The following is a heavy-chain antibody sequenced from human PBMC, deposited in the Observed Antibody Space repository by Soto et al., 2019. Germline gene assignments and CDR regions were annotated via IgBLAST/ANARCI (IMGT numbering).Heavy chain of an antibody. CDR3: ARDRTDYGDYMGDY. J-gene: IGHJ4*02. CDR2: INAGNGNT. Sequence: QVQLVQSGAEVKKPGASVKVSCKASGYTFTSYVLHWVRQAPGQRPEWMGWINAGNGNTKYSQNFQGRVTISKNTSASTVYMELRSLKSEDTAVYYCARDRTDYGDYMGDYWGQGTLVAVSS. V-gene: IGHV1-3*01. CDR1: GYTFTSYV. D-gene: IGHD4-17*01.